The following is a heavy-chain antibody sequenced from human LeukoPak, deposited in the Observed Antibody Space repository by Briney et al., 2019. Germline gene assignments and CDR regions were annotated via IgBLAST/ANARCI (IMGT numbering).Heavy chain of an antibody. Sequence: PGGSLRLSCAASGFTFSSYGMHWVRQAPGKGLEWVAVISYDGSNKYYADSVKGRFTISRDNSKNTLYLQMNSLRAEDTALYYCASVGSYDWNYWRYFDSWGQGTLVTVSS. CDR3: ASVGSYDWNYWRYFDS. CDR1: GFTFSSYG. CDR2: ISYDGSNK. J-gene: IGHJ4*02. D-gene: IGHD1-20*01. V-gene: IGHV3-30*03.